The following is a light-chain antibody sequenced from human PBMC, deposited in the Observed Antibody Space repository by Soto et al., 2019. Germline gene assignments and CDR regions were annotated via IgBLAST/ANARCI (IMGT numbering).Light chain of an antibody. Sequence: EIVLTQSPATLSLSPGERATLSCRASQSVSSYLAWYQQKPGQAPRLLIYDASNRPTSIPARFSGSGSGTDFTLTISSLEPEDFALYNCQQRSNWPQWTFGQGTKVEMK. J-gene: IGKJ1*01. CDR1: QSVSSY. CDR3: QQRSNWPQWT. CDR2: DAS. V-gene: IGKV3-11*01.